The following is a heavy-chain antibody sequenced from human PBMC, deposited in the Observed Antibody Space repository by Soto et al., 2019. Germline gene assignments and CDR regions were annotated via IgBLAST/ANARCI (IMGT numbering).Heavy chain of an antibody. J-gene: IGHJ3*01. V-gene: IGHV3-23*01. CDR3: AKDQGWLQFGDAFDV. Sequence: GGSLRLFCAASGFTFSSYAMSWVRQAPGKGLEWVSAVSGSGGSTYYADSVKGRFTISRDNSKNTLYLQMNSLRAEDTAVYYCAKDQGWLQFGDAFDVWGQGTMVTVSS. CDR1: GFTFSSYA. D-gene: IGHD5-12*01. CDR2: VSGSGGST.